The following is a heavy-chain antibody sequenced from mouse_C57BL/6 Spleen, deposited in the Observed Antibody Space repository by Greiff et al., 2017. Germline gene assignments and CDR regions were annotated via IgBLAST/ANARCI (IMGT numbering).Heavy chain of an antibody. Sequence: QVQLQQSGPELVKPGASVKISCKASGYAFSSSWMNWVKQRPGQGLEWIGRIYPGDGDTNYNGKFKGKAPLTADKSSTTAYMQLSSLTSEDSAVYFCARGTMVTPYWYFDVWGTGTTVTVSS. CDR1: GYAFSSSW. D-gene: IGHD2-1*01. J-gene: IGHJ1*03. CDR2: IYPGDGDT. V-gene: IGHV1-82*01. CDR3: ARGTMVTPYWYFDV.